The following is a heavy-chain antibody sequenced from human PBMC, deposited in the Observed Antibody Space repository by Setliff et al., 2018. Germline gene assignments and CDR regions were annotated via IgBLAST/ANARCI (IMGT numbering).Heavy chain of an antibody. CDR1: GYTFTSYS. Sequence: ASVKVSCKASGYTFTSYSMHWVRQAPGQSLEWMGWINAGNGNTKYSQKFQGRVTITRDTSASTAYMELSSLRSEDTAVYFCAGALRDYYGSGSYYNWFDPWGQGTLVTVSS. CDR2: INAGNGNT. CDR3: AGALRDYYGSGSYYNWFDP. J-gene: IGHJ5*02. V-gene: IGHV1-3*01. D-gene: IGHD3-10*01.